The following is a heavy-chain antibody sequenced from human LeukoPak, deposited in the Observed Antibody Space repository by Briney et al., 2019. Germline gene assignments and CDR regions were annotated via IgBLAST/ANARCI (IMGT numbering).Heavy chain of an antibody. J-gene: IGHJ5*02. CDR3: ARVIDGTVRS. CDR2: ISSSSSTI. V-gene: IGHV3-48*01. D-gene: IGHD2-15*01. CDR1: GFTFSSYS. Sequence: PGGSLRLSCAASGFTFSSYSMNWARQAPGKGLEWVSYISSSSSTIYYADSVKGRFTISRDNAKNSLYLQMNSLRAEDTAVYYCARVIDGTVRSWGQGTLVTVSS.